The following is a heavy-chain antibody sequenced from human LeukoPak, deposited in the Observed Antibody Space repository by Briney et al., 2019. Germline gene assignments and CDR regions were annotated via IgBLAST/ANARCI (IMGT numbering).Heavy chain of an antibody. Sequence: ASVKVSCKASGYTFTSYGISWVRQAPGQGLEWMGWISAYNGNTNYAQKLQGRVTMTTDTSTSTAYMELRSLRSDDTAVYYCARDVGNQYDCGGDCYSDASDIWGQGTMVTVSS. D-gene: IGHD2-21*02. V-gene: IGHV1-18*01. CDR2: ISAYNGNT. CDR1: GYTFTSYG. J-gene: IGHJ3*02. CDR3: ARDVGNQYDCGGDCYSDASDI.